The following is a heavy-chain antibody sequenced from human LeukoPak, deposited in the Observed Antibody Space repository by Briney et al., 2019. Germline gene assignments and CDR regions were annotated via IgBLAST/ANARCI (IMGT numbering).Heavy chain of an antibody. CDR3: ARGREDYSEDNWFDP. J-gene: IGHJ5*02. CDR1: GGSCSGYY. Sequence: SETLSLTCAVYGGSCSGYYWSWIRQPPGKGLEWIGEINHSGSTNYNPSLKSRVTISVDTSKNQFSLKLSSVTAADTAVYYCARGREDYSEDNWFDPWGQGTLVTVSS. D-gene: IGHD4-11*01. CDR2: INHSGST. V-gene: IGHV4-34*01.